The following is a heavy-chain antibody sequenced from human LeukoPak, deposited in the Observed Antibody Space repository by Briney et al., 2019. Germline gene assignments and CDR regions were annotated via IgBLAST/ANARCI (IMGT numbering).Heavy chain of an antibody. CDR1: GGTFNTYA. Sequence: SVKVSCKASGGTFNTYAITWVRQAPGQGLKWMGRIIPILVADSAQKFQGRVTISADRSTSTVYMELSSLRSEDTAVYYCAREAEGATNPSQFDYWGQGTLVTVSS. CDR3: AREAEGATNPSQFDY. V-gene: IGHV1-69*04. J-gene: IGHJ4*02. D-gene: IGHD1-26*01. CDR2: IIPILVA.